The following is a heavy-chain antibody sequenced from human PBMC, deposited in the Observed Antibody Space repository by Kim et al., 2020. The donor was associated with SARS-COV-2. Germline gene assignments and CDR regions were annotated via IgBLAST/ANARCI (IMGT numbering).Heavy chain of an antibody. D-gene: IGHD1-26*01. J-gene: IGHJ3*02. V-gene: IGHV3-33*06. Sequence: GGSLRLSCAASGFTFSSYGMHWVRQAPGKGLEWVAVIWYDGSNKYYADSVKGRFTISRDNSKNTLYLQMNSLRAEDTAVYYCAKDGALNAFDIWGQGTMVTVSS. CDR1: GFTFSSYG. CDR3: AKDGALNAFDI. CDR2: IWYDGSNK.